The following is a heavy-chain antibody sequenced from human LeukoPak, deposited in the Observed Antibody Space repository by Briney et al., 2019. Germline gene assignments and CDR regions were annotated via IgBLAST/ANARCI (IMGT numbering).Heavy chain of an antibody. CDR3: ARGGYSYGFSSNWFDP. D-gene: IGHD5-18*01. CDR1: GYTFTGYY. Sequence: VASVKVSCKASGYTFTGYYMHWVRQAPGQGLEWMGWINPNSGGTNYAQKFQGRVTMTRDTSISTAYMELSRLRSDDTAVYYCARGGYSYGFSSNWFDPWGQGTLVTVSS. J-gene: IGHJ5*02. CDR2: INPNSGGT. V-gene: IGHV1-2*02.